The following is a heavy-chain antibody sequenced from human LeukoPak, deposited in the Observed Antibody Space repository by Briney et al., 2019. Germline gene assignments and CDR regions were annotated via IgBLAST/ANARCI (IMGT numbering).Heavy chain of an antibody. J-gene: IGHJ5*02. Sequence: PGGSLRLSCAASGFTFSSYAMHRVRQAPGKGLEWVAVISYDGSNKYYADSVKGRFTISRDNSKNTLYLQMNSLRAEDTAVYYCARDSSDYIGLRGYNWFDPWGQGTLVTVSS. CDR2: ISYDGSNK. V-gene: IGHV3-30*04. CDR1: GFTFSSYA. D-gene: IGHD6-19*01. CDR3: ARDSSDYIGLRGYNWFDP.